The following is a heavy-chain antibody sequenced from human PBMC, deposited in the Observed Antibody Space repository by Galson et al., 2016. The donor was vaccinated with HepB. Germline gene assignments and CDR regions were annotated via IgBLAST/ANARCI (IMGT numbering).Heavy chain of an antibody. D-gene: IGHD6-13*01. Sequence: SVKVSCKASGYTFTDYGISWVRQAPGQGLEWMAWISGDNAYTQYAQKFQDRVTMTTETSTNTAYMELRSLHSDDTAVYFCARDLVTAAGRYFQPWGQGTRVTVS. J-gene: IGHJ1*01. CDR1: GYTFTDYG. CDR2: ISGDNAYT. V-gene: IGHV1-18*01. CDR3: ARDLVTAAGRYFQP.